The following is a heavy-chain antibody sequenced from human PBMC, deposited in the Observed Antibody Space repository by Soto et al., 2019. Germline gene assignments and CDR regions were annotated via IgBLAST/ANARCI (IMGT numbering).Heavy chain of an antibody. CDR2: IYPSDSDT. D-gene: IGHD3-3*01. CDR3: ARGGVSTRTFDY. CDR1: GYNFAGYW. Sequence: PGESLKISCQTSGYNFAGYWIAWVRQMPGKGLELMGIIYPSDSDTRYRPSFQGQVTISADKSISSAYLQWSSLRASDTAMYYCARGGVSTRTFDYWGQGTPVTVSS. J-gene: IGHJ4*02. V-gene: IGHV5-51*01.